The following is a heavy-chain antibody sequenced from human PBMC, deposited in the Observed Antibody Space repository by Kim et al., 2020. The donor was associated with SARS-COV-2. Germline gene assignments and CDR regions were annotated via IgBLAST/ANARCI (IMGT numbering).Heavy chain of an antibody. CDR2: ISYDGSNK. CDR3: ARDPPVYCSGGSCSGGYFDY. V-gene: IGHV3-33*05. J-gene: IGHJ4*02. D-gene: IGHD2-15*01. Sequence: GGSLRLSCAASGFTFSSYGMHWVRQAPGKGLEWVAVISYDGSNKYYADSVKGRFTISRDNSKNTLYLQMNSLRAEDTAVYYCARDPPVYCSGGSCSGGYFDYWGQGTLVTVSS. CDR1: GFTFSSYG.